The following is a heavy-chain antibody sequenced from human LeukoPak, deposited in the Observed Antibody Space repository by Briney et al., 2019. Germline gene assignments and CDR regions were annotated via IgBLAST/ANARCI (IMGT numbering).Heavy chain of an antibody. V-gene: IGHV1-69*13. D-gene: IGHD2-2*01. CDR1: GGTFSSYA. CDR3: ARDVYCSSTSCYEAADYGYFDY. J-gene: IGHJ4*02. Sequence: ASVKVSCKASGGTFSSYAIGWVRQAPGQGLEWMGGIIPIFGTANYAQKFQGRVTITADEPTSTAYMELSSLRSEDTAVYYCARDVYCSSTSCYEAADYGYFDYWGQGTLVTVSS. CDR2: IIPIFGTA.